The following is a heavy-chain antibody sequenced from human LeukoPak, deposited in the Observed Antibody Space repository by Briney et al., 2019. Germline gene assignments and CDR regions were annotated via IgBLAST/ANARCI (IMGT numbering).Heavy chain of an antibody. CDR3: ARGSGYSYGYGGFDP. CDR1: GGSISSYY. D-gene: IGHD5-18*01. CDR2: IYYSGST. Sequence: SETLSLTCTVSGGSISSYYWSWIRQPPGKGLEWIGYIYYSGSTNYNPSLKSRVTISVDTSKNQFSLKLSSVTAADTAVYYCARGSGYSYGYGGFDPWGQGTLVTVSS. J-gene: IGHJ5*02. V-gene: IGHV4-59*01.